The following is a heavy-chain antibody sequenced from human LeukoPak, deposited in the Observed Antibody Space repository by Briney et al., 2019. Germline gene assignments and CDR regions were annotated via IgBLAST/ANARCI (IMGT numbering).Heavy chain of an antibody. Sequence: GGSLRLSCAASGFTFSSYSMNWVRQAPGKGLEWVSSISSSSSYIYYADSVKGRFTISRDNARNSLYLQMNSLRAEDTAVYYCAKGGSRPRFTIRGVIITSGNWFDPWGQGTLVTVSS. CDR3: AKGGSRPRFTIRGVIITSGNWFDP. V-gene: IGHV3-21*04. J-gene: IGHJ5*02. CDR1: GFTFSSYS. D-gene: IGHD3-10*01. CDR2: ISSSSSYI.